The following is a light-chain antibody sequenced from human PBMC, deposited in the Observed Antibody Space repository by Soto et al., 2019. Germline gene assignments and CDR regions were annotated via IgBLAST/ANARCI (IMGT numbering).Light chain of an antibody. CDR2: DAS. V-gene: IGKV3-11*01. Sequence: EIVLTQSPATLSLSPGERATLSCRASQSVGSYLAWYQQKPGQAPRLLIYDASNRATGIPARFSGSGSGTDFTLSISSLEPEDFAVYYCQQFGDSLTFGGGTKVEI. CDR3: QQFGDSLT. J-gene: IGKJ4*01. CDR1: QSVGSY.